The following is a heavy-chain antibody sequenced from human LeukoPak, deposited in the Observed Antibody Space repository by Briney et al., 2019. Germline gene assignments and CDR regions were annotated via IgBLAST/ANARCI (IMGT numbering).Heavy chain of an antibody. D-gene: IGHD3-10*01. Sequence: SETLSLTCTVSGGSISSGGYYWSWIRQHPGKGLEWIGYIYYSGSTYYNPSLKSRVTISVDTSKNQFSLKLSSVTAADTAVYYCAREVGGLPPGNGVFDYWGQGTLVTVSS. CDR3: AREVGGLPPGNGVFDY. J-gene: IGHJ4*02. CDR2: IYYSGST. CDR1: GGSISSGGYY. V-gene: IGHV4-31*03.